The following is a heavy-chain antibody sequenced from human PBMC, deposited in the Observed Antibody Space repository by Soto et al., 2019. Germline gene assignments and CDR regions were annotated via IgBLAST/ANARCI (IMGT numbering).Heavy chain of an antibody. CDR3: ARGGEAAAGIDY. Sequence: ASVKVSCKASGYTFTSYDINWLRQATGQGLEWMGWMNPNSGNTGYAQKFQGRVTMTRNTSISTAYMELSSLRSEDTAVYYCARGGEAAAGIDYWGQGTLVTVSS. CDR2: MNPNSGNT. V-gene: IGHV1-8*01. J-gene: IGHJ4*02. D-gene: IGHD6-13*01. CDR1: GYTFTSYD.